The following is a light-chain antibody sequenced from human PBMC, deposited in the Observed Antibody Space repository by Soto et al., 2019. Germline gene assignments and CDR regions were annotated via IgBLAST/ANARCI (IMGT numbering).Light chain of an antibody. J-gene: IGKJ3*01. V-gene: IGKV1-39*01. CDR1: QSIISY. CDR3: QQSYITLT. CDR2: AAS. Sequence: DIQMTQSPSSLYASVGDRVTITCRASQSIISYLNWYQQKPGKAPKLLIYAASSLQSGVPSRFSGSGSSTDFTLTIIILQPEDIATYYCQQSYITLTFGPGTKVDIK.